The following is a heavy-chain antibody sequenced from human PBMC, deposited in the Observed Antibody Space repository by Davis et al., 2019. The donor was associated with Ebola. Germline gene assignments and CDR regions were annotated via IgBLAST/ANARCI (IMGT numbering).Heavy chain of an antibody. CDR1: GYTFTSYY. CDR2: INPSGGCT. J-gene: IGHJ6*02. Sequence: ASVKVSCKASGYTFTSYYMHWVRQAPGQGLEWMGIINPSGGCTSYAQKFQGRVTMTRDTSTSTVYMELSSLRSEDTAVYYCARWALYDSSGYRMDVWGQGTTVTVSS. V-gene: IGHV1-46*01. D-gene: IGHD3-22*01. CDR3: ARWALYDSSGYRMDV.